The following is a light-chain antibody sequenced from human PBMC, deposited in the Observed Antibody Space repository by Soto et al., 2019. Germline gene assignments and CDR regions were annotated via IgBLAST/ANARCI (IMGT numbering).Light chain of an antibody. CDR2: SAS. Sequence: EIMLTQSPGTLSLSPGERATLSCRASQSLSGGYLAWFQQKPGQTPRLLIYSASNRATDIPDRFSGSGSGTDFTRTISRLDAEVFVVYYCQQNGSLPITFGQGTRLEIK. CDR3: QQNGSLPIT. J-gene: IGKJ5*01. V-gene: IGKV3-20*01. CDR1: QSLSGGY.